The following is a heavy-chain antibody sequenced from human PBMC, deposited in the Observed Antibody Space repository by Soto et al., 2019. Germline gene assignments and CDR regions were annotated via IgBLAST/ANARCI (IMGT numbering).Heavy chain of an antibody. V-gene: IGHV3-74*01. J-gene: IGHJ6*02. Sequence: EVKVVESGGGLVQPGGSLRLSCAASGFTFTTYWMHWVRQVPGKGLVWVSRIKGDGSSLSYADSVKGRFTISRDNVENPVYLQMGSLRADDTAVYYCARGLKNYYGVDVWGQGTTVTVSS. CDR1: GFTFTTYW. CDR3: ARGLKNYYGVDV. CDR2: IKGDGSSL.